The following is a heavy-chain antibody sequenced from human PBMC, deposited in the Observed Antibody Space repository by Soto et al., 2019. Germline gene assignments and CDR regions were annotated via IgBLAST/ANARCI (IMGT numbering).Heavy chain of an antibody. CDR3: ARQGCSSTSCFKLYYYYYYGMDV. J-gene: IGHJ6*02. CDR1: GYSFTSYW. D-gene: IGHD2-2*01. V-gene: IGHV5-51*01. Sequence: GESLKISCKGSGYSFTSYWIGWVRQMPGKGLEWMGIIYPGDSDTRYSPSFQGQVTISADKSISAAYLQWSSLKASDTAMYYCARQGCSSTSCFKLYYYYYYGMDVWGQGTTVTVSS. CDR2: IYPGDSDT.